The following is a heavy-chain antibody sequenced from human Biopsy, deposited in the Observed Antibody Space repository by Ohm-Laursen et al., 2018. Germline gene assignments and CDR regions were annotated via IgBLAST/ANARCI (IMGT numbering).Heavy chain of an antibody. V-gene: IGHV4-59*11. Sequence: GTLSRTCTVSGGSFTGHYWTWIRQPPGQGLEWIGHISHTGYTSYKSSLKSRVTISLDTSRKHFYLKLTSLAAADTAVYYCARGSNEYGGLYFPHWGQGTLVTVSS. D-gene: IGHD4-23*01. J-gene: IGHJ1*01. CDR1: GGSFTGHY. CDR2: ISHTGYT. CDR3: ARGSNEYGGLYFPH.